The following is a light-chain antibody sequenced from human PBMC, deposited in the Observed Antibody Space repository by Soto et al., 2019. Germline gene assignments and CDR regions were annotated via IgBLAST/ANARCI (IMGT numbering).Light chain of an antibody. Sequence: EIVMRQSPATLAVSPGERPTLSCRASQSVRINVAWYQQKNGQAPRLLVYGASTRASGIPDRFSGSGSGTEFTLTISSLQSEDFAVYYCQQYSIWRTFGQGTKVDIK. CDR2: GAS. V-gene: IGKV3-15*01. J-gene: IGKJ1*01. CDR3: QQYSIWRT. CDR1: QSVRIN.